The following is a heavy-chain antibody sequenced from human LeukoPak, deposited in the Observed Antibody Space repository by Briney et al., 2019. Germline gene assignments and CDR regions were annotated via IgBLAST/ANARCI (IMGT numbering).Heavy chain of an antibody. Sequence: GGSLRLSCAASGFTFTTYWMSWVRQAPGKGLEWVATIKQDGSEKYYVDSVKGRITISRDDAKNSLYLQMNSLRAEDTALYYCARGMYYGRFDYWGQGTLVTVSS. V-gene: IGHV3-7*01. J-gene: IGHJ4*02. CDR3: ARGMYYGRFDY. D-gene: IGHD4-17*01. CDR2: IKQDGSEK. CDR1: GFTFTTYW.